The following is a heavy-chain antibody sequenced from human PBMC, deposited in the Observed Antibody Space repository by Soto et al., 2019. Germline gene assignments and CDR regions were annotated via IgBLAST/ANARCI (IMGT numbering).Heavy chain of an antibody. D-gene: IGHD5-18*01. CDR1: GFTFSSYG. CDR3: ARAFTAMVKWPPYGMDV. V-gene: IGHV3-33*01. J-gene: IGHJ6*02. Sequence: QVQLVESGGGVVQPGRSLRLSCAASGFTFSSYGMHWVRQAPGKGLEWVAVIWYDGSNKYYADSVKGRFTISRDNSKNTLYLQMNSLRAEDTAVYYCARAFTAMVKWPPYGMDVWGQGTTVTVSS. CDR2: IWYDGSNK.